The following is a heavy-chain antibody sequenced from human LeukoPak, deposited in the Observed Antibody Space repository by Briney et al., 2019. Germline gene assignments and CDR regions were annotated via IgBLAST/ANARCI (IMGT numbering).Heavy chain of an antibody. V-gene: IGHV3-7*03. CDR3: AKDVGILWFGELLNAFDI. CDR1: GFTFRSYW. J-gene: IGHJ3*02. CDR2: IKQDGSGK. Sequence: GGSLRLSCAASGFTFRSYWMSWVRQAPGKGLEWVATIKQDGSGKYYVDSVKGRFTISRDNSKNTLYLQMNSLRAEDTAVYYCAKDVGILWFGELLNAFDIWGQGTMVTVSS. D-gene: IGHD3-10*01.